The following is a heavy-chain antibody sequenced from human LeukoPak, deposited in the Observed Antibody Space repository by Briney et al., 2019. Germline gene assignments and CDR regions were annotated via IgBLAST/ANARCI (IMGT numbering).Heavy chain of an antibody. D-gene: IGHD1-7*01. CDR1: GYTFTSYY. Sequence: ASLKVSCKASGYTFTSYYMHWVRQAPGQGLEWMGIINPSGGSTSYAQKFQGRVTMTRDTSTSTVYMELSSLRSEDTAVYYCARDRELESQEGGYYYGMDVWGQGTTVTVSS. CDR2: INPSGGST. J-gene: IGHJ6*02. CDR3: ARDRELESQEGGYYYGMDV. V-gene: IGHV1-46*01.